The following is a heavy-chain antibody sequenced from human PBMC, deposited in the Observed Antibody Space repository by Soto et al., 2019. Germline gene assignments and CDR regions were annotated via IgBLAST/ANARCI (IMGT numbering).Heavy chain of an antibody. D-gene: IGHD2-15*01. V-gene: IGHV3-30-3*01. Sequence: GGSLRLSCAASGFTFSNFAMYWVRQAPGKGLEWVTVISYDGSHKYYADSVKGRFTISRDNSKNTLYLQMNNLRAEDSAVYFCARDYSYQRAMDVWGQGTTVTVSS. J-gene: IGHJ6*02. CDR1: GFTFSNFA. CDR2: ISYDGSHK. CDR3: ARDYSYQRAMDV.